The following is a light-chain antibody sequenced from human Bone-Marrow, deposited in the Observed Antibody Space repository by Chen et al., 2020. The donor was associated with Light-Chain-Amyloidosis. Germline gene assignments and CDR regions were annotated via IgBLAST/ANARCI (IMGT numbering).Light chain of an antibody. CDR1: SGDVGGYHS. CDR2: EVT. J-gene: IGLJ3*02. V-gene: IGLV2-8*01. CDR3: CSSAGSNTWV. Sequence: QSALTQPPSASGSPGQSVTISCTGTSGDVGGYHSVSWYQQSPGKAPTLILYEVTKRPSGVPDRCSGSKSGNTASLTVSGLQADDEADYYCCSSAGSNTWVFGGGTKVTVL.